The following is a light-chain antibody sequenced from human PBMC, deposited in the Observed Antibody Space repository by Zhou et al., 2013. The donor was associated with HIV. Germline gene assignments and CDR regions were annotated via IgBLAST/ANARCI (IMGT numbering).Light chain of an antibody. J-gene: IGKJ1*01. Sequence: AIRMTQSPSSFSASTGDRVTITCRASQGISSYLAWYQQKPGKAPKLLIYAASTLQSGVPSRFSGSGSGTHFTLTIRSLQPEDLATYYCQQSYTAPWTFGQGPRWKSN. CDR1: QGISSY. V-gene: IGKV1-8*01. CDR2: AAS. CDR3: QQSYTAPWT.